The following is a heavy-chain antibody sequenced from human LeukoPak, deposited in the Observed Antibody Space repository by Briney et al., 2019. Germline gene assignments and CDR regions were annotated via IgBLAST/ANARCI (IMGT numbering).Heavy chain of an antibody. CDR2: MNPSSGNT. CDR1: GYTFTSYD. CDR3: ARGVTMVRGVQYYNWFDP. Sequence: GASVKVSCKASGYTFTSYDINWVRQATGQGLEWMGWMNPSSGNTGYAQKFQGRVTITRNTSISTAYMELSSLRSEDTAVYYCARGVTMVRGVQYYNWFDPWGQGTLVTVSS. V-gene: IGHV1-8*03. D-gene: IGHD3-10*01. J-gene: IGHJ5*02.